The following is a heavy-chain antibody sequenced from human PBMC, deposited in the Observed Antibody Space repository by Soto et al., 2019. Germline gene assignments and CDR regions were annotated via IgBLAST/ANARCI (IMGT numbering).Heavy chain of an antibody. J-gene: IGHJ6*02. V-gene: IGHV4-4*02. D-gene: IGHD6-25*01. CDR1: GGSISSSYW. CDR2: IYHSGST. Sequence: QVQLQESGPGLVKPSGTLSLTCAVSGGSISSSYWWSWVRQPPGKGLEWSGEIYHSGSTNYNTSLTRRVTISVDKSKNQFLLKVTSVTAADTAVYYCARVSGSYYYGMDVWGQGTTVTVSS. CDR3: ARVSGSYYYGMDV.